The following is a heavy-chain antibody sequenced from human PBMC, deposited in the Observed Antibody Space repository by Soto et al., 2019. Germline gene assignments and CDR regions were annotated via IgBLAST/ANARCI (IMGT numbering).Heavy chain of an antibody. CDR3: ARYSSSWYQNFDY. CDR1: GFTFSSYW. V-gene: IGHV3-7*01. Sequence: GGSLRLSCAASGFTFSSYWMSWVRQAPGKGLEWVANIKQDGSEKYYVDSVKGRFTISRDNAKNSLYLQMNSLRAEDTAVYYCARYSSSWYQNFDYWGQGTLVTVSS. J-gene: IGHJ4*02. D-gene: IGHD6-13*01. CDR2: IKQDGSEK.